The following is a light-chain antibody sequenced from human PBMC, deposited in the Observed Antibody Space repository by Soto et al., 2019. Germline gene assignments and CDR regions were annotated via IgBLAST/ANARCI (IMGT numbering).Light chain of an antibody. J-gene: IGKJ1*01. Sequence: DIVITQSPDSLTVSLGERATINCKSSQSVLYSSNNKNYLAWYQQKPGQPPKLLIYWASTRESGVPDRFSGSGSGTDFTLTISSLQDEDVAVYYCQQYYSTPRTFGQGTKVDIK. V-gene: IGKV4-1*01. CDR3: QQYYSTPRT. CDR2: WAS. CDR1: QSVLYSSNNKNY.